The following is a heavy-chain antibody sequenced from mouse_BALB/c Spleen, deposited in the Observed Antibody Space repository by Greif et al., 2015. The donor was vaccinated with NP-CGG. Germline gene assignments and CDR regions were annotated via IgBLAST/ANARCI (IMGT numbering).Heavy chain of an antibody. CDR3: AREDGNYVGAMDY. CDR2: IWAGGST. D-gene: IGHD2-1*01. J-gene: IGHJ4*01. CDR1: GFSLPSYG. Sequence: QVQLQQSGPGLVAPSQSLSITCTVSGFSLPSYGVHWVRQPPGKGLEWLGVIWAGGSTSYNSALMSRLSVSKDNSKSXVFLKMDSLQTDDTAMYYCAREDGNYVGAMDYWGQGTSVTVSS. V-gene: IGHV2-9*02.